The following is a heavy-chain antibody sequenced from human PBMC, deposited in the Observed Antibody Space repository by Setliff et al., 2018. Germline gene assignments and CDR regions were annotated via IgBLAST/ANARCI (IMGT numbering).Heavy chain of an antibody. D-gene: IGHD4-17*01. CDR3: ARDWRDYGAMGY. J-gene: IGHJ4*02. Sequence: SQTLSLTCVISGDSVSSNSAAWNWIRQSPSRGLEWLGRTYYRSKWYDDYAVSVKSRITINPDTSKNHFSLQLNSVTPEDTAVYYCARDWRDYGAMGYWGQGTLVTVSS. V-gene: IGHV6-1*01. CDR2: TYYRSKWYD. CDR1: GDSVSSNSAA.